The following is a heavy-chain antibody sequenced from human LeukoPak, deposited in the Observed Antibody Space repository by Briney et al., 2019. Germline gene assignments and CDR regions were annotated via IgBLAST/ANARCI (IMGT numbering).Heavy chain of an antibody. V-gene: IGHV3-7*01. D-gene: IGHD4-23*01. J-gene: IGHJ5*02. CDR2: IDQDGSEK. CDR3: ARSRWPEDL. Sequence: PGGSLRLSCAASGFTFSSYWMSWVRQVPGKGLEWVANIDQDGSEKYYVDSVKGRFTISRDNAKNSVFLQMNSLRTEDTAIYYCARSRWPEDLWGRGTLVTVSS. CDR1: GFTFSSYW.